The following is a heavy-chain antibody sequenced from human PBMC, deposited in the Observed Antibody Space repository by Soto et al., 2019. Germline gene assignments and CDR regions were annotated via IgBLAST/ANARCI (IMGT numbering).Heavy chain of an antibody. Sequence: PGGSLRLSCAASGFTFSSYGMHWVRQAPGKGLEWVAVISYDGSNKYYADSVKGRFTISRDNSKNTLYLQMNSLRAEDTAVYYCEKDEQWLVSSYYFDYWGQGTLVTVTS. D-gene: IGHD6-19*01. CDR3: EKDEQWLVSSYYFDY. J-gene: IGHJ4*02. CDR2: ISYDGSNK. V-gene: IGHV3-30*18. CDR1: GFTFSSYG.